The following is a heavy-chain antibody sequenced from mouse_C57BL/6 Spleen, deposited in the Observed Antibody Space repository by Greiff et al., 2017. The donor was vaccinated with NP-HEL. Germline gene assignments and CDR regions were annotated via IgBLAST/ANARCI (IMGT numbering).Heavy chain of an antibody. J-gene: IGHJ4*01. Sequence: QVQLKESGAELVKPGASVKISCKASGYAFSSYWMNWVKQRPGKGLEWIGQIYPGDGDTNYNGKFKGKATLTADKSSSTAYMQLSSLTSEDSAVYFGARSGFTTAYYYAMDYWGQGTSVTVSS. CDR2: IYPGDGDT. CDR1: GYAFSSYW. V-gene: IGHV1-80*01. D-gene: IGHD1-2*01. CDR3: ARSGFTTAYYYAMDY.